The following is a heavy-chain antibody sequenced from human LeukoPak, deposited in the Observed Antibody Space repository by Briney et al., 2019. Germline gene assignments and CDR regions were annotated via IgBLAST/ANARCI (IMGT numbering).Heavy chain of an antibody. CDR2: TKPDGTAE. Sequence: QPGGSLRLSCAASGFTFRNYWMGWVPKAQGKGLEWVANTKPDGTAEYYADSVRGRFTTSRDNANNFLYLQMNSLRGEDTAVYYCARDGGLHTNFDYWGQGTLVTVSS. J-gene: IGHJ4*02. V-gene: IGHV3-7*01. D-gene: IGHD2-15*01. CDR1: GFTFRNYW. CDR3: ARDGGLHTNFDY.